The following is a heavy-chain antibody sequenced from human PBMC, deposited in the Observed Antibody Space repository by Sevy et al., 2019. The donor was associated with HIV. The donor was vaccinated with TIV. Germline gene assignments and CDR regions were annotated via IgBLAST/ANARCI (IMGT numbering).Heavy chain of an antibody. CDR1: GXXXTEXS. D-gene: IGHD3-3*01. J-gene: IGHJ3*02. V-gene: IGHV1-24*01. CDR3: XTDNXTNPGAXDX. CDR2: XDPXXGXX. Sequence: ASVKVSCKVSGXXXTEXSMHWVRQAXGKGXEWMXXXDPXXGXXIYAQKFQGRVTMTEDTSTDTAYMELSXLRSEDTAVYXCXTDNXTNPGAXDXWGQGTMVTVSS.